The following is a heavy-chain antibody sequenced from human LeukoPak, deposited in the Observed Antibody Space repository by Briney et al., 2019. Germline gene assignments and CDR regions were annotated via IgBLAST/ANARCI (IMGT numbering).Heavy chain of an antibody. D-gene: IGHD3-10*01. CDR2: INPNSGGT. J-gene: IGHJ4*02. CDR1: GYTFTGYY. V-gene: IGHV1-2*02. Sequence: ASVKVSCKASGYTFTGYYMHWVRQAPGQGLEWMGWINPNSGGTNYAQKFQGRVTMTRDTSISTAYMELSRLRSDDTAVYYCARGGSGSYYNLYYSDYWGQGTLVTVSS. CDR3: ARGGSGSYYNLYYSDY.